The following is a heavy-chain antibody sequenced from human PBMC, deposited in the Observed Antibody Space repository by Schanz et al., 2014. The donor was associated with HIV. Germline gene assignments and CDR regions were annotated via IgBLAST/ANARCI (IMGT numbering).Heavy chain of an antibody. V-gene: IGHV3-48*02. CDR1: GFTFSSYS. J-gene: IGHJ4*02. CDR3: AREWATVTTLGD. D-gene: IGHD4-17*01. CDR2: ISSSSTTI. Sequence: EVQLVESGGGLVQPGGSLRLSCAVSGFTFSSYSMNWVRQAPGKGLEWVSYISSSSTTIYYADSVKGRFTISRDNAKNSLYLQMNSLRDEDTAVYYCAREWATVTTLGDWGQGTLVTVSS.